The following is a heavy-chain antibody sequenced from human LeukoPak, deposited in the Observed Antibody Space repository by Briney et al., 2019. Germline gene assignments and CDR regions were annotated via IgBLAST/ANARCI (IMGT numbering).Heavy chain of an antibody. J-gene: IGHJ6*02. CDR2: INPSSGST. CDR3: ARGHCSGGRCYYYYYGMDV. Sequence: ASVKVSCKASGYTFTSYYMHWVRQAPGQGLEWMRIINPSSGSTTYAQRFQGRVTMTRDTSTSTVYMELSSLRSEDTAVYCCARGHCSGGRCYYYYYGMDVWGQGTTVTVSS. D-gene: IGHD2-15*01. V-gene: IGHV1-46*01. CDR1: GYTFTSYY.